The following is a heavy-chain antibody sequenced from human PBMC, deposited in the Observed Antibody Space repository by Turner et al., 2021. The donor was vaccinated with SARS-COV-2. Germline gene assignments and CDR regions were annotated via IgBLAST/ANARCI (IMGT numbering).Heavy chain of an antibody. CDR2: ISYDGSNK. J-gene: IGHJ6*02. Sequence: QVQLVESGGGVVQPGRSLRHHCAASGFTFSSDAMNWVRQVPGKGLEWVAVISYDGSNKYYADSVKGRFTISRDNSKNTLYLQMNSLRAEDTAVYYCAGIQSYDRSDYYGMDVWGQGTTVTVSS. V-gene: IGHV3-30-3*01. CDR1: GFTFSSDA. D-gene: IGHD3-22*01. CDR3: AGIQSYDRSDYYGMDV.